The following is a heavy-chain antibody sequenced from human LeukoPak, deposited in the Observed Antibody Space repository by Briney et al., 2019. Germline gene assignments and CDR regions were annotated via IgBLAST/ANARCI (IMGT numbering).Heavy chain of an antibody. V-gene: IGHV4-59*08. D-gene: IGHD3-22*01. CDR3: ARHSDSSAHSRYFEH. CDR2: IYYSGST. Sequence: SETLSLTCTVSGGSISSYYWSWIRQPPGKGMEWIGYIYYSGSTNYNPSLKSRVTISVDTSKNQCSLKLSSVTAADTAVYFCARHSDSSAHSRYFEHWGQGNLVTVSS. CDR1: GGSISSYY. J-gene: IGHJ1*01.